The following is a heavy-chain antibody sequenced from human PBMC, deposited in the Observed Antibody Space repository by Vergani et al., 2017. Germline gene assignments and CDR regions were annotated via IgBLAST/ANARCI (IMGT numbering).Heavy chain of an antibody. CDR3: AXEYQYSGYDPRGGYYYYGMDV. D-gene: IGHD5-12*01. V-gene: IGHV1-69*04. CDR1: GGTFSSYA. J-gene: IGHJ6*02. CDR2: IIPILGIA. Sequence: QVQLVQSGAEVKKPGSSVKVSCKASGGTFSSYAISWVRQAPGQGLEWMGRIIPILGIANYAQKFQGRVTITADKSTSTAYMELSSLRSEDTAVYYCAXEYQYSGYDPRGGYYYYGMDVWGQGTTVTVSS.